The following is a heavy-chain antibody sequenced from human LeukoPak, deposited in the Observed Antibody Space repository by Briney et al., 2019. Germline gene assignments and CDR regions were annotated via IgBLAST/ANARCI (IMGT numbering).Heavy chain of an antibody. D-gene: IGHD5-18*01. J-gene: IGHJ4*02. Sequence: ASVKVSCKASGYTFTGYYMHWVRQAPGQGLEWMGWINPNSGGTNYAQKFQGRVTMTRDTSISTAYMELSRLRSDDTAVYYCARTRQPSPHFDYWGQGTLDTVSS. CDR2: INPNSGGT. CDR3: ARTRQPSPHFDY. CDR1: GYTFTGYY. V-gene: IGHV1-2*02.